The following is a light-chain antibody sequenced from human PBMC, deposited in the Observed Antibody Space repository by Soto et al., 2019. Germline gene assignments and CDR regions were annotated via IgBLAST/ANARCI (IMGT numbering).Light chain of an antibody. CDR3: QQYGSSPGT. J-gene: IGKJ1*01. V-gene: IGKV3-20*01. CDR2: GTS. CDR1: QSVSSSY. Sequence: DIVLTQSPGTLSLSPGDLATLSCRASQSVSSSYLAWYQQKPGQAPRILIYGTSSRATGIPDRFSGSGSGTDFTLTISRLEAEDSAVYYCQQYGSSPGTLGQGTKVDIK.